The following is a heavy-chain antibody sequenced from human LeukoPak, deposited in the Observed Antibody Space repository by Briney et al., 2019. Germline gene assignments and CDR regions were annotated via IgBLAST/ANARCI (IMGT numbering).Heavy chain of an antibody. CDR3: ARSSSSWYRVFDY. J-gene: IGHJ4*02. V-gene: IGHV4-59*01. CDR2: IYYSGST. CDR1: GCSISSYY. D-gene: IGHD6-13*01. Sequence: SETLSLTCTVSGCSISSYYWSWIRQPPGKGLEGIGYIYYSGSTNYNPSLKSRVTISVDTSKNQFSLKLSSVTAADTAVYYCARSSSSWYRVFDYWGQGTLVTVSS.